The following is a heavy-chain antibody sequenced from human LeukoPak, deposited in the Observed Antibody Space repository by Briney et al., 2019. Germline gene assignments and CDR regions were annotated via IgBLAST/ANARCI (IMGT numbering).Heavy chain of an antibody. CDR1: GYTFTSYA. CDR2: INAGNGNT. Sequence: ASVKVSCKASGYTFTSYAMHWVREAPGQRLEWMGWINAGNGNTKYSQKFQGRVTITRDTSASTAYMELSSLRSEDTAVYYCARDRGRVVITSTPPGYWGQGTLVTVSS. J-gene: IGHJ4*02. CDR3: ARDRGRVVITSTPPGY. V-gene: IGHV1-3*01. D-gene: IGHD3-22*01.